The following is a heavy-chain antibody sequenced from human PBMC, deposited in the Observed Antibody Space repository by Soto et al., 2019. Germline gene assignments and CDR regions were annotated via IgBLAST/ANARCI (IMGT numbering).Heavy chain of an antibody. Sequence: EVQLLESGGDLVQPGGSLRLSCAASGFTFGSYAMIWVRQAPGKGLVWVSTISSSGDSAYYADSVKGRFTVSRDNSMNTLYMQMNSLRAEDTAVYYCAKSDTALSYGFDPWGQGTVVTVSS. V-gene: IGHV3-23*01. D-gene: IGHD5-18*01. CDR1: GFTFGSYA. CDR3: AKSDTALSYGFDP. J-gene: IGHJ5*02. CDR2: ISSSGDSA.